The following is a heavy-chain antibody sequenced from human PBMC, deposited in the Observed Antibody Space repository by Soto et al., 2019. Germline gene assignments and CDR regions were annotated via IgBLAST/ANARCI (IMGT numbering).Heavy chain of an antibody. CDR3: ARGYCTNGVCSYNWFDP. Sequence: SETLSLTCAVSGGSISSGGYSWSWIRQPPGKGLEWIGYIYHSGSTYYNPSLKSRVTISVDRSKNQFSLKLSSVTAADTAVYYCARGYCTNGVCSYNWFDPWGKGTLVPVSS. CDR1: GGSISSGGYS. CDR2: IYHSGST. V-gene: IGHV4-30-2*01. D-gene: IGHD2-8*01. J-gene: IGHJ5*02.